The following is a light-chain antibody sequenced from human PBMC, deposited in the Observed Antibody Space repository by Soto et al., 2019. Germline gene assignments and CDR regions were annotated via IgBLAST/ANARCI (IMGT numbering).Light chain of an antibody. CDR1: QSIRSQ. J-gene: IGKJ5*01. V-gene: IGKV3-11*01. Sequence: EVVLTQSPDTLSLSPGERATLFCRASQSIRSQLAWYQQKPGQPPRLLICDASNRATGVPTRFSGSGSGTDFTPPTSSLPPESFAVYSCPHRCQCPPPFGQGTRLEI. CDR2: DAS. CDR3: PHRCQCPPP.